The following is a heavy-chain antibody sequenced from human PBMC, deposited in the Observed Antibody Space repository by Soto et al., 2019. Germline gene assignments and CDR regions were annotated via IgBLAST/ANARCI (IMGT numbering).Heavy chain of an antibody. J-gene: IGHJ4*02. D-gene: IGHD6-13*01. V-gene: IGHV1-18*01. CDR3: ARDSPYSTDWKSVES. CDR1: GYTFTNYA. Sequence: QVPLVQSGVEVKKPGDSVKVYCKAYGYTFTNYAVSWVRQAPGRGLEWMGWVNTYKGNPKYAQMFQGRVTMTTDTSTGTAYMEPRRLKSDDSAIYYCARDSPYSTDWKSVESWGQGTLVTVSS. CDR2: VNTYKGNP.